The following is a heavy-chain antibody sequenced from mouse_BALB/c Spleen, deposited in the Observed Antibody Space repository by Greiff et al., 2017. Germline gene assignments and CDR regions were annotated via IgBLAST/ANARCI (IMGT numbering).Heavy chain of an antibody. D-gene: IGHD1-1*02. CDR3: VRDYGYFDY. V-gene: IGHV2-9-2*01. CDR1: GFSLTSYD. CDR2: IWTGGGT. J-gene: IGHJ2*01. Sequence: VKLMESGPGLVAPSQSLSITCTVSGFSLTSYDISWIRQPPGKGLEWLGVIWTGGGTNYNSAFMSRLSISKDNSKSQVFLKMNSLQTDDTAIYYCVRDYGYFDYWGQGTTLTVSS.